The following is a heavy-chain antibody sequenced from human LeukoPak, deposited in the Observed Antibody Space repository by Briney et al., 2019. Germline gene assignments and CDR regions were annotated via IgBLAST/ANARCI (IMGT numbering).Heavy chain of an antibody. CDR1: GGSISSYY. CDR2: IYYSGST. D-gene: IGHD6-19*01. CDR3: ARHTAVVPEYFQH. Sequence: PSETLSLTCTVSGGSISSYYWSWIRQPPGKGLEWIGSIYYSGSTYYNPSLKSRVTISVDTSKNQFSLKLSSVTAADTAVYYCARHTAVVPEYFQHWGQGTLVTVSS. J-gene: IGHJ1*01. V-gene: IGHV4-59*08.